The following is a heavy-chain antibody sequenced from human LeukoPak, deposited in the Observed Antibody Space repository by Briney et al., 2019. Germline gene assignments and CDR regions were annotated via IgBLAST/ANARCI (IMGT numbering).Heavy chain of an antibody. J-gene: IGHJ6*03. CDR1: GYSISTGYY. CDR3: ARTYDSPGYYSPDYYYMDV. Sequence: PSETLSLTCTVSGYSISTGYYWDWIRQPPGKGLEWIGTFYHGGSTYYNPSLKSRVTISVDTSKNQFSLNLTSVTAADTAVYYCARTYDSPGYYSPDYYYMDVWGKGTTVTISS. D-gene: IGHD3-22*01. CDR2: FYHGGST. V-gene: IGHV4-38-2*02.